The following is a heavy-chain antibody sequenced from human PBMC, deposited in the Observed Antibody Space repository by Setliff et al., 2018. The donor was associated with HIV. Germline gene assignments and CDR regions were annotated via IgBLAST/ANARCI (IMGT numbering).Heavy chain of an antibody. Sequence: GGSLRLSCAASGFTFSSHWMSWIRQAPGKGLEWVSYITSSSRTIYYADSVKGRFTVSRDNAKNSLYLQMNSLRAEDTAVYYCAKDRSGSYSFARDWGQGTLVTVSS. J-gene: IGHJ4*02. CDR2: ITSSSRTI. CDR1: GFTFSSHW. D-gene: IGHD1-26*01. V-gene: IGHV3-48*04. CDR3: AKDRSGSYSFARD.